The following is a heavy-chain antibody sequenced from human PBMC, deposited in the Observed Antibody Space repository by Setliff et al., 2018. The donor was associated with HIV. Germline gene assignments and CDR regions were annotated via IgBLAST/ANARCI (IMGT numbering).Heavy chain of an antibody. D-gene: IGHD3-3*01. V-gene: IGHV4-39*01. CDR1: GGSISSSSYY. CDR3: ARVNGYYDFWSGPAGYFQS. CDR2: IYYSGST. Sequence: SETLSLTCTVSGGSISSSSYYWAWIRQPPGKGLEWIGNIYYSGSTYYNPSLKSRGAMSVDTSKNQFSLRLSSVAAADTAVYYCARVNGYYDFWSGPAGYFQSWGQGTLVTVSS. J-gene: IGHJ1*01.